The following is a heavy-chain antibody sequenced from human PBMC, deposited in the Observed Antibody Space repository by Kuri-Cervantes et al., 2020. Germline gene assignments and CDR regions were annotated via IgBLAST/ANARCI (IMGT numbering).Heavy chain of an antibody. D-gene: IGHD5-24*01. Sequence: GSLRLSCAVSGGSIRSSNWWSWVRQPPGKGLEWIGEIYHTGSTNHNPSLKSRVTISVDTSKNQFSLKLSSVTAADTAVYYCARMAGPRAFDIWGQGTMVTVSS. CDR3: ARMAGPRAFDI. CDR1: GGSIRSSNW. CDR2: IYHTGST. V-gene: IGHV4-4*02. J-gene: IGHJ3*02.